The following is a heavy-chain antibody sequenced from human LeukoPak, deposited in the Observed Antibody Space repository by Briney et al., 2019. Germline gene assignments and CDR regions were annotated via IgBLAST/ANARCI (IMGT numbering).Heavy chain of an antibody. Sequence: GGSLRLSCAASGFTFSSYSMNWVRQAPGKGLEWVSYISSSSSTIYYADSVKGRFTISRDNAKNSLYLQMNSLRAEDTAVYYCAREGEYDLIDYWGQGTLVTVSS. CDR1: GFTFSSYS. CDR2: ISSSSSTI. J-gene: IGHJ4*02. D-gene: IGHD3-16*01. V-gene: IGHV3-48*01. CDR3: AREGEYDLIDY.